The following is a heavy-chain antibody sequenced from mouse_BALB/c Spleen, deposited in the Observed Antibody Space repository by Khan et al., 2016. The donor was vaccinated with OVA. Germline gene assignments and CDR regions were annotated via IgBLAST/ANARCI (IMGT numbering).Heavy chain of an antibody. V-gene: IGHV5-6*01. CDR2: INSDGDYT. CDR3: ASHLTGSFAY. J-gene: IGHJ3*01. D-gene: IGHD4-1*01. Sequence: EVQLVESGGDLVKPGGSLRLSCAASGFTFSTYGMSWVRQPPDKRLEWVATINSDGDYTYYPDTVKGRFTISRNNVENTLYLQMSSLQSEDTAIYYCASHLTGSFAYWGQGTLVTVSA. CDR1: GFTFSTYG.